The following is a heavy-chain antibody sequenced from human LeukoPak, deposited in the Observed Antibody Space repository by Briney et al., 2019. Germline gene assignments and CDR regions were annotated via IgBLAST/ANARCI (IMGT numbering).Heavy chain of an antibody. V-gene: IGHV4-59*08. CDR2: IYYSGST. J-gene: IGHJ4*02. D-gene: IGHD3-16*02. CDR1: GGSTSSYY. Sequence: PSETLSLTCTVSGGSTSSYYWSWIRQPPGKGLEWIGYIYYSGSTNYNPSLKSRVTISVDTSKNQFSLKLSSVTAADTAVYYCVRLRLGELSFDYWGQGTLVTVSS. CDR3: VRLRLGELSFDY.